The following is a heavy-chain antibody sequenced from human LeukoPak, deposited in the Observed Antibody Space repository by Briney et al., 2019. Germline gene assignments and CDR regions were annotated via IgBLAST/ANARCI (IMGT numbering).Heavy chain of an antibody. CDR3: ARDAFDI. Sequence: PSETLSLTCSVSGDSISYFYWSWIRQAAGKGLEWIGRFSSSGTTDYNASLKSRVTMSVDTSKNQLSLKLSSVTAADTAVYYCARDAFDIWGQGTMVTVSS. CDR2: FSSSGTT. V-gene: IGHV4-4*07. CDR1: GDSISYFY. J-gene: IGHJ3*02.